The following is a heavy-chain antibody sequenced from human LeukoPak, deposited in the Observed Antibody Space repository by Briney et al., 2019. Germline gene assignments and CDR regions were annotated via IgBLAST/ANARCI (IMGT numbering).Heavy chain of an antibody. CDR3: ARGLSDLGGYYYYYYMDV. CDR2: MNPNSGNT. V-gene: IGHV1-8*03. CDR1: GYTFTSYD. J-gene: IGHJ6*03. Sequence: ASVKVSCKASGYTFTSYDINWVRQATGQGLEWMGWMNPNSGNTGYAQKFQGRVTITGNTSISTAYMELSSLRSEDTAVYYCARGLSDLGGYYYYYYMDVWGKGTTVTVSS. D-gene: IGHD3-16*01.